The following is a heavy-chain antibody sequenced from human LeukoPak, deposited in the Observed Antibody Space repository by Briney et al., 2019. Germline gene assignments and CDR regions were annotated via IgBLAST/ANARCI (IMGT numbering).Heavy chain of an antibody. Sequence: ASVKVSCKASGYTFTSYGISWVRQAPGQGLEWMGWISAYNGNTIYAQKLQGRVTMTTDTSTSTAYMELRSLRSDDTAVYYCAREYCSSTSCYHDAFDIWGQGTMVTVSS. CDR3: AREYCSSTSCYHDAFDI. V-gene: IGHV1-18*01. CDR1: GYTFTSYG. D-gene: IGHD2-2*01. CDR2: ISAYNGNT. J-gene: IGHJ3*02.